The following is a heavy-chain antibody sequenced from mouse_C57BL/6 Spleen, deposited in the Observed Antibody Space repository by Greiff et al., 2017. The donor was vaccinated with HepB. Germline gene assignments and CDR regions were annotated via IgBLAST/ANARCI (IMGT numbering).Heavy chain of an antibody. J-gene: IGHJ1*03. CDR1: GYSITSGYY. CDR3: ARDRGLRRYFDV. D-gene: IGHD2-4*01. V-gene: IGHV3-6*01. CDR2: ISYDGSN. Sequence: ESGPGLVKPSQSLSLTCSVTGYSITSGYYWNWIRQFPGNKLEWMGYISYDGSNNYNPSLKNRISITRDTSKNQFFLKLNSVTTEDTATYYCARDRGLRRYFDVWGTGTTVTVSS.